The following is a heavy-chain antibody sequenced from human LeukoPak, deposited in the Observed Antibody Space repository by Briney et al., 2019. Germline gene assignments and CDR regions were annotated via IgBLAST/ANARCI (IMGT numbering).Heavy chain of an antibody. D-gene: IGHD2-2*01. CDR2: ISSSSSTI. CDR1: GFTFSSYS. J-gene: IGHJ6*03. CDR3: ARAGENVVSVPAAHYYYYMDV. Sequence: GGSLRLSCAASGFTFSSYSMNWVRQAPGKGLEWVSYISSSSSTIFYAASVKGRFTISRDNAKNLLFLQMNSLRAGDTAVYYCARAGENVVSVPAAHYYYYMDVWGRGTTVTVSS. V-gene: IGHV3-48*01.